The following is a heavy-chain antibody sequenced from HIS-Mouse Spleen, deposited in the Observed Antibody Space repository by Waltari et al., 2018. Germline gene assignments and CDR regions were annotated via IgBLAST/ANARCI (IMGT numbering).Heavy chain of an antibody. D-gene: IGHD6-13*01. Sequence: QLQLQESGPGLVKPSETLSLTCTVSGCPISSSSYYRGWIRQPPGKGLEWIGSIYYSGSTYYNPSLKSRVTISVDTSKNQFSLKLSSVTAADTAVYYCAREIPYSSSWYDWYFDLWGRGTLVTVSS. V-gene: IGHV4-39*07. CDR3: AREIPYSSSWYDWYFDL. CDR1: GCPISSSSYY. CDR2: IYYSGST. J-gene: IGHJ2*01.